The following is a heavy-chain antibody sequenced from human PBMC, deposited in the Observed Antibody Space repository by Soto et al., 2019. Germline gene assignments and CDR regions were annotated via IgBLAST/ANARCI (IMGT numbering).Heavy chain of an antibody. CDR1: GFTFSSYG. D-gene: IGHD3-10*01. Sequence: QVQLVESGGGVVQPGRSLRLSCAASGFTFSSYGMHWVRQAPGKGLEWVAVISYDGSNKYYADSVTGRFTISRDNSKNTLYLQMNSLRAEDTAVYYCAKDQGGSGSDYKPIYWYFALWGRGTLVTVSS. CDR3: AKDQGGSGSDYKPIYWYFAL. V-gene: IGHV3-30*18. J-gene: IGHJ2*01. CDR2: ISYDGSNK.